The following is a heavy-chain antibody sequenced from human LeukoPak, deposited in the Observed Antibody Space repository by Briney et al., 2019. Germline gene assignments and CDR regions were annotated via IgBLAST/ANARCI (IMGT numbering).Heavy chain of an antibody. Sequence: GESLKISCKGSGYSFTSYWIGWVRQMPGKGLEWMGIIYPGDSDTRYSPSFQGQVTISADKSISTAYLQWSSLKASDTAMYYCARQGNYYDSSGYLGGFDYWGQGTLVTVSS. V-gene: IGHV5-51*01. D-gene: IGHD3-22*01. J-gene: IGHJ4*02. CDR2: IYPGDSDT. CDR1: GYSFTSYW. CDR3: ARQGNYYDSSGYLGGFDY.